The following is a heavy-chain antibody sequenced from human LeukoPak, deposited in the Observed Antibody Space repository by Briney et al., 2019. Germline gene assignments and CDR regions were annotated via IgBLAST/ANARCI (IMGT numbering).Heavy chain of an antibody. CDR1: GFTFSSYG. Sequence: QPGGSLRLSCAASGFTFSSYGMHWVRQAPGKGLEWVAFIRYDGSNKYHADSVKGRFTISRDNSKNTLYLQMNSLRAEDTAVYYCAKTSPYYYDSSGYYDFDYWGQGTLVTVSS. CDR2: IRYDGSNK. CDR3: AKTSPYYYDSSGYYDFDY. J-gene: IGHJ4*02. D-gene: IGHD3-22*01. V-gene: IGHV3-30*02.